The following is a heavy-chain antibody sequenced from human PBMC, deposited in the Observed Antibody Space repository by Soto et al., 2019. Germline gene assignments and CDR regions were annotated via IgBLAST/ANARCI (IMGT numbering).Heavy chain of an antibody. CDR1: GFTFNSYA. CDR2: IGTDGNT. D-gene: IGHD2-2*01. Sequence: PGRSLRLCCAASGFTFNSYAMNRVRQAPGKGLAWVSAIGTDGNTYYANSVKGRFTISRDNSRTTLYLQMNSLRVEDTALYYCVRKYPGTRPFDYWGQGTLVTVSS. V-gene: IGHV3-23*01. J-gene: IGHJ4*01. CDR3: VRKYPGTRPFDY.